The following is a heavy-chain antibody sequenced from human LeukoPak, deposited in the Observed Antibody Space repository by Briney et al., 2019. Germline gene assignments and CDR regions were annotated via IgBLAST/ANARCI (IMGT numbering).Heavy chain of an antibody. J-gene: IGHJ6*03. V-gene: IGHV3-30*19. CDR3: AREFGYSGYDDYYYYMDV. CDR1: GFTFSTYG. CDR2: ISYDGSNK. Sequence: GGSLRLSCAASGFTFSTYGMHWVRQAPGKGLEWVAVISYDGSNKYYADSVKGRFTISRDNSKNTLYLQMNSLRAEDTAVYYCAREFGYSGYDDYYYYMDVWGKGTTVTVSS. D-gene: IGHD5-12*01.